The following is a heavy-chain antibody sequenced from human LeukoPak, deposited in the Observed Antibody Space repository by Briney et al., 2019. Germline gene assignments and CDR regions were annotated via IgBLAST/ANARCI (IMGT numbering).Heavy chain of an antibody. CDR1: GGSISSYY. V-gene: IGHV4-59*08. CDR2: IYYSGST. Sequence: SETLSVTCTVSGGSISSYYWSWIRQPPGKGLEWMGHIYYSGSTNYNPSLKSRVTISVDTSKNQFSLKLSSVTAADTAVYYCARRANNRYYHYYMAGWGKGTSVTVSS. D-gene: IGHD1-14*01. CDR3: ARRANNRYYHYYMAG. J-gene: IGHJ6*03.